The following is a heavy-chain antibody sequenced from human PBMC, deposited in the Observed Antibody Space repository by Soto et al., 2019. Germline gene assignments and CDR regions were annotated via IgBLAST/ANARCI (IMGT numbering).Heavy chain of an antibody. D-gene: IGHD3-9*01. CDR1: GLTFSDSA. CDR3: AKTKNDTLDY. Sequence: GSLRLSCAASGLTFSDSAIHWVRQASGKGLEWVGRIRSKTNNHATTYAASVKGRFTISRDDSKNTAYLQMNSLRAEDTAVYYCAKTKNDTLDYWGQGTLVTVSS. J-gene: IGHJ4*02. CDR2: IRSKTNNHAT. V-gene: IGHV3-73*01.